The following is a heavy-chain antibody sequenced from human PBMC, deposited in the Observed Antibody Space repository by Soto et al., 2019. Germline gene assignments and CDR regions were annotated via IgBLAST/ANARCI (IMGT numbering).Heavy chain of an antibody. J-gene: IGHJ3*02. V-gene: IGHV1-69*06. Sequence: QVQLVQSGAEVKKPGSSVKVSCKASGGTFSSYAISWVRQAPGQGLEWMGGISPIFGTANYAQKFQGRVTITADKSTSTAYMELSSLRSEDTAVYYCASCIAAAGPRRDDAFDIWGQGTMVTVSS. CDR2: ISPIFGTA. CDR1: GGTFSSYA. D-gene: IGHD6-13*01. CDR3: ASCIAAAGPRRDDAFDI.